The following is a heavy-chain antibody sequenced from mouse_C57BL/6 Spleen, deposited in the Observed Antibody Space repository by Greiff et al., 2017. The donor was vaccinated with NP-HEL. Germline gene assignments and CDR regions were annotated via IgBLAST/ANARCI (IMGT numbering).Heavy chain of an antibody. CDR2: ISYSGST. D-gene: IGHD1-1*01. Sequence: EVQLQESGPGMVKPSQSLSLTCTVTGYSITSGYDWHWIRHFPGNKLEWMGYISYSGSTNYNPSLKSRISITHDTSKNHFFLKLNSVTTEDTATYYCARSITTVVPYWYFDVWGTGTTVTVSS. CDR3: ARSITTVVPYWYFDV. J-gene: IGHJ1*03. V-gene: IGHV3-1*01. CDR1: GYSITSGYD.